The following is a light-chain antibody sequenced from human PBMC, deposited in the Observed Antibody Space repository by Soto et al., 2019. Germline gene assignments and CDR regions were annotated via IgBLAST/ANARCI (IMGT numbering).Light chain of an antibody. Sequence: QSVLTQPPSASGTPGQRVTISCSGSSSNIGSNYVYWYQQLPGTAPKLLIHSNNQRPSGVPDRFSGSKSGNTASLTISGLQAEDEADYYCSSYTRSSSVLFGGGTKLTVL. CDR3: SSYTRSSSVL. CDR1: SSNIGSNY. CDR2: SNN. V-gene: IGLV1-47*02. J-gene: IGLJ2*01.